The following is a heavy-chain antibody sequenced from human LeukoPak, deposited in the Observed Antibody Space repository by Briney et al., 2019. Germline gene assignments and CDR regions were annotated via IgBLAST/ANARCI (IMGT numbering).Heavy chain of an antibody. Sequence: GESLKISCKGSGYTFTNCYIGWLRQMPGKGLEWMGIISPGDSDATYSPSFQGQVTISADKSISTAFLRWSSLKASDSAIYYCARRYCSSTSCNPYFFDFWGQGTLVTVSS. V-gene: IGHV5-51*01. CDR3: ARRYCSSTSCNPYFFDF. D-gene: IGHD2-2*01. CDR1: GYTFTNCY. CDR2: ISPGDSDA. J-gene: IGHJ4*02.